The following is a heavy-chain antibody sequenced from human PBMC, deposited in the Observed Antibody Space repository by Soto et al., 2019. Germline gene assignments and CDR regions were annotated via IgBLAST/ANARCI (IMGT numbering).Heavy chain of an antibody. D-gene: IGHD3-10*01. Sequence: TSETLSLTCAVSGGSISSGGYSWSWIRQPPGKGLEWIGYIYHSGSTYYNPSLKSRVTISVDRSKNQFSLKLSSVTAADTAVYYCARAPRGNYGYPSYFDYWGQGTLVTVSS. J-gene: IGHJ4*02. CDR2: IYHSGST. CDR1: GGSISSGGYS. CDR3: ARAPRGNYGYPSYFDY. V-gene: IGHV4-30-2*01.